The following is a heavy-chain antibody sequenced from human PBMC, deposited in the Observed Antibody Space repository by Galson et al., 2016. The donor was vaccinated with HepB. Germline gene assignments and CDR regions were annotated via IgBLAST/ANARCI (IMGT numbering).Heavy chain of an antibody. CDR1: GGSISSSHW. Sequence: SETLSLTCAVSGGSISSSHWWTWVRQPPGKGLEWIGEIYHSGSTNYNPSLKSRVTISLDKSKNQFSLKLSSVTAADTAVYYCATRDYYDSSGYRKDNWFDPWGQGTLVTVSS. D-gene: IGHD3-22*01. CDR2: IYHSGST. J-gene: IGHJ5*02. CDR3: ATRDYYDSSGYRKDNWFDP. V-gene: IGHV4-4*02.